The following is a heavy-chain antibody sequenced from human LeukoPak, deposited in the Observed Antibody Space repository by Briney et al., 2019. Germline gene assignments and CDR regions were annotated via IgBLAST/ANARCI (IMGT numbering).Heavy chain of an antibody. D-gene: IGHD3-9*01. CDR1: GFTFDDYA. CDR2: ISWNSGSI. CDR3: AKETSILRYFDY. Sequence: GGSLRLSCAASGFTFDDYAMHWVRQAPGKGLEWVSGISWNSGSIGYADSVKGRFIISRDNAKNSLYLQMNSLRAEDTALYYCAKETSILRYFDYWGQGTLVTVSS. J-gene: IGHJ4*02. V-gene: IGHV3-9*01.